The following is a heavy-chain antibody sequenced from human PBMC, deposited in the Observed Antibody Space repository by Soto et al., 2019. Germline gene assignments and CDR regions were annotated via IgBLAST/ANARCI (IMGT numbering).Heavy chain of an antibody. V-gene: IGHV3-30*18. CDR3: AKVAVAGVDY. D-gene: IGHD6-19*01. J-gene: IGHJ4*02. CDR2: ISYDGSNK. Sequence: QVQLVESGGGVVQPGRSLRLSCAASGFTFSTYGMHWVRQAPGKGLEWVAVISYDGSNKYYGDSVKGRFTISRDNSKNTLYLQMNSLRAEDTAVYYCAKVAVAGVDYWGQGTRVTVSS. CDR1: GFTFSTYG.